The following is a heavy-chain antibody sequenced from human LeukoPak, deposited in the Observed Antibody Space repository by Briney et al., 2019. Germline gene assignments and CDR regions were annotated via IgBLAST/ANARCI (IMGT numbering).Heavy chain of an antibody. CDR3: ARDEATMVRGHDY. J-gene: IGHJ4*02. D-gene: IGHD3-10*01. CDR2: ITSSSSYI. Sequence: GGSLRLSCAASGFTFSSYAMHWVRQAPGKGLEWVSSITSSSSYIYYADSVKGRFTISRDNAKNSLCLQMNSLRADDTAVYYCARDEATMVRGHDYWGQGTLVTVSS. V-gene: IGHV3-21*01. CDR1: GFTFSSYA.